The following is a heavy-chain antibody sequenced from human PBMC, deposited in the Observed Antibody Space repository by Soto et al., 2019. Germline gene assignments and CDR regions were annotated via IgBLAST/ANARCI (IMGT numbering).Heavy chain of an antibody. D-gene: IGHD3-16*02. CDR1: GGSISSGGYY. V-gene: IGHV4-31*03. J-gene: IGHJ4*02. CDR3: ARGRNDYVWGSYRTLDY. Sequence: QVQLQESGPGLVKPSQTLSLTCTVSGGSISSGGYYWSWIRQHPGKGLEWIGYIYYSGSTYYNPSLKCRVTLSVDTSKNQFSLKLSSVTAADTAVYYCARGRNDYVWGSYRTLDYWGQGTLVTVSS. CDR2: IYYSGST.